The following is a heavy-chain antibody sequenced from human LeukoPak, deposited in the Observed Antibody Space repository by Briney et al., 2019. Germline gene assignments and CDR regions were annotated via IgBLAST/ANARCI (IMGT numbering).Heavy chain of an antibody. CDR1: GFTFSSYA. CDR3: AKVNYYDSSGYYGDAFDI. D-gene: IGHD3-22*01. Sequence: PGGSLRLSCAASGFTFSSYAMSWVRQAPGKGLEWVSGISGSGGSTYYADSVKGRFTISRDNSKNTLYLQMNSLRAEDTAVYYCAKVNYYDSSGYYGDAFDIWGQGTMVTVSS. J-gene: IGHJ3*02. CDR2: ISGSGGST. V-gene: IGHV3-23*01.